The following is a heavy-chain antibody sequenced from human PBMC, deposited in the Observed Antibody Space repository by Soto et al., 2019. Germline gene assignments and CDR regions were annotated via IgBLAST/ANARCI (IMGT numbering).Heavy chain of an antibody. V-gene: IGHV4-34*01. CDR1: GGSFSGYY. Sequence: QVQLQQWGAGLLKPSETLSLTCAVYGGSFSGYYWSWIRQPPGKGLEWIGEINHSGSTNYNPSLKSRVTISVDTSKNQFSLKLSSVTAADTAVYYCVRGRKLRYCSSTSCYREGHYYYYYGMDVWGQGTTVTVSS. CDR3: VRGRKLRYCSSTSCYREGHYYYYYGMDV. J-gene: IGHJ6*02. CDR2: INHSGST. D-gene: IGHD2-2*02.